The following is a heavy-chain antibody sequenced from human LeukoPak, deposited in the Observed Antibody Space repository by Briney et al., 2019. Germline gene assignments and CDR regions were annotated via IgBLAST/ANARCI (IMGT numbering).Heavy chain of an antibody. Sequence: PSETLSLTCTVSGGSVSSGSYYWSWIRQPPGKGLEWIGYIYYSGSANYNPSLKSRVTISVDTSKNQFSLKLSSVTAADTAVYYRARDDLDAFDIWGQGTMVTVSS. CDR3: ARDDLDAFDI. J-gene: IGHJ3*02. CDR2: IYYSGSA. CDR1: GGSVSSGSYY. V-gene: IGHV4-61*01.